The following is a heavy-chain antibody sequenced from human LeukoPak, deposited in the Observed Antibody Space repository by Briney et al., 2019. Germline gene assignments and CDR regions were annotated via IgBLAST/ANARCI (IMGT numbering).Heavy chain of an antibody. CDR3: ARDNYGKIDY. D-gene: IGHD4-11*01. CDR2: IYYSGST. J-gene: IGHJ4*02. Sequence: SETLSLTCTVSGGSISSYYWSWIRRPPGKGLEWIGYIYYSGSTNYNPSLKSRVTISVDTSKNQFSLKLSSVTAADTAVYYCARDNYGKIDYWGQGTLVTVSS. CDR1: GGSISSYY. V-gene: IGHV4-59*01.